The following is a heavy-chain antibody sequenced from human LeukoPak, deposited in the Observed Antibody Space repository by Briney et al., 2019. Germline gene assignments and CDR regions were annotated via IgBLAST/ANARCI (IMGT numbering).Heavy chain of an antibody. D-gene: IGHD3-10*01. CDR1: GGSISSSTHY. CDR2: IYYSGST. J-gene: IGHJ4*02. V-gene: IGHV4-39*01. Sequence: SSETLSLTCTVSGGSISSSTHYWGWIRQPPGKGLEWIGTIYYSGSTYYNPSLKSRATISVDTSKNQFSLKLGSVTAADTAVYYCVRQTYGSGSYYNVDCWGQGTLVTVSS. CDR3: VRQTYGSGSYYNVDC.